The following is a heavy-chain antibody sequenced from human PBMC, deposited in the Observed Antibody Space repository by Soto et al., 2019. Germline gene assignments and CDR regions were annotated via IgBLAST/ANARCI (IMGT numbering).Heavy chain of an antibody. V-gene: IGHV3-48*02. J-gene: IGHJ6*02. Sequence: PGGSRRLACTASGFDFSTYSMNWVRQAPGKGLEWIAYVSMDSDTIHYADSVKGRFTISRDDAENSLYLQMNSLRDEDTATYYCARLYYDYVWGQGTTVTVSS. CDR2: VSMDSDTI. CDR1: GFDFSTYS. D-gene: IGHD3-3*01. CDR3: ARLYYDYV.